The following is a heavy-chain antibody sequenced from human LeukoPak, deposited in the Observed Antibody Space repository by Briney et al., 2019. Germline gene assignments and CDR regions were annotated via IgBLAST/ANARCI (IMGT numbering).Heavy chain of an antibody. V-gene: IGHV4-34*01. J-gene: IGHJ4*02. D-gene: IGHD6-13*01. CDR3: ARGRYSSSWYRH. CDR1: GGSFSGYY. Sequence: SETLSLTCAVYGGSFSGYYWSWIRQPPGKGLEWIGEINHSGSTNYNPSLKSRVTISVDTSKNQFSVKLSSVTAADTAVYYCARGRYSSSWYRHWGQGTLVTVSS. CDR2: INHSGST.